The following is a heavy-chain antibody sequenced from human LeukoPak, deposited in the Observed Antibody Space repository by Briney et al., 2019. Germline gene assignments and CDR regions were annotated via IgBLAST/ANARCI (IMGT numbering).Heavy chain of an antibody. Sequence: GRSLRLSCAASGFTFSSYGMHWVRQAPGKGLEWVAFIRYDGSNKYYADSVKGRFTIPRDNSKNTLYLQMNSLRAEDTAVYYCAKASVSDILTGYYRAVYYFDYWGQGTLVTVSS. CDR3: AKASVSDILTGYYRAVYYFDY. CDR2: IRYDGSNK. V-gene: IGHV3-30*02. D-gene: IGHD3-9*01. CDR1: GFTFSSYG. J-gene: IGHJ4*02.